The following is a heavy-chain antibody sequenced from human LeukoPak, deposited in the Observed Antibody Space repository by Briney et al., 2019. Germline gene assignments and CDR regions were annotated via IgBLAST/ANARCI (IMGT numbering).Heavy chain of an antibody. J-gene: IGHJ4*02. CDR2: IYYSGST. CDR3: ARGPSGYHNT. Sequence: SETLSLTCTVSGGSISSYYRSWIRQPPGKGLEWIGYIYYSGSTNYNPSLKSRVTISVDTSKNQFSLKLSSVTAADTAVYYCARGPSGYHNTGGQGTLVTVSS. D-gene: IGHD5-12*01. V-gene: IGHV4-59*12. CDR1: GGSISSYY.